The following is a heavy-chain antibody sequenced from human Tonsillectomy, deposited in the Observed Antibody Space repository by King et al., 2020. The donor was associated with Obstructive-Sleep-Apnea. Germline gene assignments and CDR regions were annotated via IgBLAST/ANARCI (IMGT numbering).Heavy chain of an antibody. CDR1: GGTFSSYA. V-gene: IGHV1-69*01. J-gene: IGHJ4*02. D-gene: IGHD3-22*01. CDR2: IIPIFGTA. CDR3: AREIAVGYYDSSGYLYFDY. Sequence: VQLVESGAEVKKPGSSVTVSCTASGGTFSSYAISWVRQAPGQGLEWMGGIIPIFGTANYAQKFQGRVTITADESTSTAYMELSSLRSEDTAVYYCAREIAVGYYDSSGYLYFDYWGQGTLVTVSS.